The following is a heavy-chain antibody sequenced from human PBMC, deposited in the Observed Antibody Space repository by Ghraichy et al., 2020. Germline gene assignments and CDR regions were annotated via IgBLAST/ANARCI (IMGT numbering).Heavy chain of an antibody. CDR3: ARDNYNWFDP. D-gene: IGHD1-20*01. Sequence: TLSLTCTVSGGSISSYYWSWIRQPPGKGLEWIGYIYYSGSTNYNPSLKSRVTISVDTSKNQFSLKLSSVTAADTAVYYCARDNYNWFDPWGQGTLVTVSS. CDR1: GGSISSYY. CDR2: IYYSGST. J-gene: IGHJ5*02. V-gene: IGHV4-59*01.